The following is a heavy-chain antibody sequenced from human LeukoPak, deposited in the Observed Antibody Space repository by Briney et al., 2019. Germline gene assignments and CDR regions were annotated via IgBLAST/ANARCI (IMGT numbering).Heavy chain of an antibody. D-gene: IGHD3-16*01. V-gene: IGHV3-30*18. Sequence: GRSLRLSCAASGFTFSSYGMHWVRQAPGKGLEWVAVISYDGSNKYYADSVKGRFTISRDNSKNTLYLQMNSLRAEDTAVYYCEKLGGKDHFLNYGMDVWGQGATVTVSS. CDR3: EKLGGKDHFLNYGMDV. CDR1: GFTFSSYG. CDR2: ISYDGSNK. J-gene: IGHJ6*02.